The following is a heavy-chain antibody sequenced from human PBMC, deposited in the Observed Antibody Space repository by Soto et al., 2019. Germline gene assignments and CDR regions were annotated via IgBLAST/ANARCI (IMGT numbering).Heavy chain of an antibody. V-gene: IGHV2-5*02. CDR2: VYWDDDK. CDR3: AYRLYAGWLTGSYYDY. CDR1: GFSLSTSGAG. D-gene: IGHD7-27*01. J-gene: IGHJ4*02. Sequence: QITLKESGPTLVKPTQTLTLTCTFSGFSLSTSGAGVGWIRQPPPKALEWLAVVYWDDDKRYIPSLKSRLTITKDTSKIQVVLKMTNMDPVDTATYYCAYRLYAGWLTGSYYDYWGPGTLVTVSS.